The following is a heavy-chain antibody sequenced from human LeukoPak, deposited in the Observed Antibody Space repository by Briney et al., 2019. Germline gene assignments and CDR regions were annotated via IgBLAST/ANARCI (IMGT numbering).Heavy chain of an antibody. Sequence: SVKVSCKASGGTFSSYAISWVRQAPGQGLEWMGRIIPILGIANYAQNFQGRVTITADKSTSTTYMELSSLRSEDTAVYYCARNTIAAAGTGVFAFDIWGQGTMVTVSS. V-gene: IGHV1-69*04. CDR3: ARNTIAAAGTGVFAFDI. D-gene: IGHD6-13*01. CDR2: IIPILGIA. CDR1: GGTFSSYA. J-gene: IGHJ3*02.